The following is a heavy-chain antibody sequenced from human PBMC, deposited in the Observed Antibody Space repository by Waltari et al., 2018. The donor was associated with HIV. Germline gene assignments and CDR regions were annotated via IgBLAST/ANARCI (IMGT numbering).Heavy chain of an antibody. CDR2: MNPNIGNS. CDR3: ARGGEMGAPYVGMDV. Sequence: QAQLVQSGAEVKRPGASVKVSCKASGYTFSNYDFNWVRQATGQGLEWMGWMNPNIGNSGVVQKFQGRVTMTRDTSISTAYMELSSLGSEDTAVYYCARGGEMGAPYVGMDVWGQGTTVTVSS. V-gene: IGHV1-8*01. CDR1: GYTFSNYD. D-gene: IGHD3-10*01. J-gene: IGHJ6*02.